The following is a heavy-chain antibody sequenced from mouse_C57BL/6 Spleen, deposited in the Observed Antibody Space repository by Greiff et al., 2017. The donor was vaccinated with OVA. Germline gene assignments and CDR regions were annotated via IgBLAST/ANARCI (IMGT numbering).Heavy chain of an antibody. V-gene: IGHV1-80*01. Sequence: QVQLQQSGAELVKPGASVKISCKASGYAFSSYWMNWVKQRPGKGLEWIGQIYPGDGDTNYNGKFKGKATLTADKSSSTAYMQLSSLTSEDSAVYFCAREGLYGNSLFDYWGQGTTLTVSS. CDR2: IYPGDGDT. J-gene: IGHJ2*01. D-gene: IGHD2-1*01. CDR1: GYAFSSYW. CDR3: AREGLYGNSLFDY.